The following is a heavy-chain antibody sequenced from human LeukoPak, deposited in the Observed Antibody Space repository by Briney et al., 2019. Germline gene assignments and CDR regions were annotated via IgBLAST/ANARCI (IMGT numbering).Heavy chain of an antibody. D-gene: IGHD3-22*01. CDR3: ARLNYDNTSYYSNYFEY. Sequence: GGSLRLSCAASGFTFNIYGMGWVRQALGKGLEWVSVISGSGVDTYNADSVKGRFTISRDNSKHTVFLQMNSLRAEDTAVYYCARLNYDNTSYYSNYFEYWGQGTLVTVSS. J-gene: IGHJ4*02. CDR2: ISGSGVDT. CDR1: GFTFNIYG. V-gene: IGHV3-23*01.